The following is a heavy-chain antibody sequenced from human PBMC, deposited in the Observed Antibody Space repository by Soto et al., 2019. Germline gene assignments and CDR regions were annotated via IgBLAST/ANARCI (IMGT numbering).Heavy chain of an antibody. CDR2: IYYSGST. J-gene: IGHJ5*02. V-gene: IGHV4-31*03. D-gene: IGHD4-17*01. CDR3: ARVYYGDYKYNWFDP. CDR1: GGSISSGGYY. Sequence: SETLSLTCTVSGGSISSGGYYWSWIRQHPGKGLEWIGYIYYSGSTYYNPSLKSRVTISVDTSKNQFSLKLSSVTAADTAVYYCARVYYGDYKYNWFDPWGQGTLVTVSS.